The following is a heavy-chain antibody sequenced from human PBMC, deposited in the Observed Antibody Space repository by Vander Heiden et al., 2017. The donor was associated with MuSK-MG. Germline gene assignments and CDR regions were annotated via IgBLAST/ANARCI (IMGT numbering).Heavy chain of an antibody. CDR3: ASGGSGSDYPSFVNWFDP. CDR1: GGTFSSYA. V-gene: IGHV1-69*06. D-gene: IGHD3-10*01. Sequence: QVQLVQSGAEVKKPGSSVKVSCKASGGTFSSYAISWVRQAPGQGLEWMGGIIPIFGTANYAQKFQGRVTITADKSTSTAYRELSSLRSEETAVYYCASGGSGSDYPSFVNWFDPWGQGTLVTVSS. CDR2: IIPIFGTA. J-gene: IGHJ5*02.